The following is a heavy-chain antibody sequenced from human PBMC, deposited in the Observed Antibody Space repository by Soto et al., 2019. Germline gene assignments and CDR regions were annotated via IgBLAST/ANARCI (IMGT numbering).Heavy chain of an antibody. V-gene: IGHV1-46*03. J-gene: IGHJ4*02. CDR3: ARGGGIVVVTAAYDH. CDR1: GYTFSSYY. D-gene: IGHD2-21*02. CDR2: INPSGGYT. Sequence: ASVKVSCKASGYTFSSYYMNWVRQAPGQGLEWLGIINPSGGYTTYAQRFLGRVTMTSDTSTSTVHMELGSLTSEDTAVYYCARGGGIVVVTAAYDHWGQETLVTVSS.